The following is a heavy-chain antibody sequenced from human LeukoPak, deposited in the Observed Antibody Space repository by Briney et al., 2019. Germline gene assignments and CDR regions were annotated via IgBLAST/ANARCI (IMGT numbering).Heavy chain of an antibody. CDR1: GFTFSSYS. V-gene: IGHV3-21*01. CDR3: ARDRGYSYGYSLDY. J-gene: IGHJ4*02. Sequence: PGGSLRLSCAASGFTFSSYSMNWVRQAPGKGLEWVSSISSSSSYIYYADSVKGRFTISRDNAKNSLYLQMNSLRAEDTAMYYCARDRGYSYGYSLDYWGQGTLVTVSS. CDR2: ISSSSSYI. D-gene: IGHD5-18*01.